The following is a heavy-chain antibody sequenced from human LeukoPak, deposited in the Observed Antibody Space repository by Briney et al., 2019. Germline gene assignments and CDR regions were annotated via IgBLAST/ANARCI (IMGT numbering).Heavy chain of an antibody. CDR2: IMPIFGTA. J-gene: IGHJ4*02. V-gene: IGHV1-69*06. Sequence: SVKVSCKASGGTFSSYAISWVRQAPGQGLEWMGGIMPIFGTAHYAQKFQGRVTITADKSTSTAYMELSSLRSEDTAVYYCARWGGPYGSGSYYKEYYFDYWGQGTLVPVSS. CDR1: GGTFSSYA. CDR3: ARWGGPYGSGSYYKEYYFDY. D-gene: IGHD3-10*01.